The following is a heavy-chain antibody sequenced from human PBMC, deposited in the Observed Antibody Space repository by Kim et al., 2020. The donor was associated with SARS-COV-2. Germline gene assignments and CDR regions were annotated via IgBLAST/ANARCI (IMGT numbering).Heavy chain of an antibody. J-gene: IGHJ4*02. CDR3: AILTTVTTRNFHY. Sequence: GGSLRLSCAASGFTFSSYSMNWVRQAPGKGLEWVSSISSSSSYIYYADSVKGRFTISRDNAKNSLYLQMNSLRAEDTAVYYCAILTTVTTRNFHYWGQGTGVPVSS. CDR2: ISSSSSYI. D-gene: IGHD4-4*01. CDR1: GFTFSSYS. V-gene: IGHV3-21*01.